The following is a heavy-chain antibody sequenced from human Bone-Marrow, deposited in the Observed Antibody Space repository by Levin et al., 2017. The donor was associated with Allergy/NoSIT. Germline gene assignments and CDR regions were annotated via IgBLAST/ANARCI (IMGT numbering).Heavy chain of an antibody. J-gene: IGHJ2*01. Sequence: RSQTLSLTCTVSGDSISSSYWSWIRQSPGKGLEWIGYVYYTATTNYNPSLKSRVTMSLDTSKNQFSLKLKSVTAADTAVYYCAREFSDLPYWYFDLWGRGTLVTVSS. CDR1: GDSISSSY. CDR3: AREFSDLPYWYFDL. CDR2: VYYTATT. V-gene: IGHV4-59*01.